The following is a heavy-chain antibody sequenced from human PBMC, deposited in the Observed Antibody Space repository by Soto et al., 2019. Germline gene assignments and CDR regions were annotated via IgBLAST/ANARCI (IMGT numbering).Heavy chain of an antibody. CDR2: INHSGST. D-gene: IGHD6-19*01. Sequence: QVQLQQWGAGLLKPSETLSLTCAVYGGSFSGYYWSWIRQPPGKGLEWIGEINHSGSTNYNPSLKSRVTISVDTSKNQFSLKLSAVTAADTAVYYCARFPGGGIAVAGTLVDYWGQGTLVTVSS. J-gene: IGHJ4*02. V-gene: IGHV4-34*01. CDR1: GGSFSGYY. CDR3: ARFPGGGIAVAGTLVDY.